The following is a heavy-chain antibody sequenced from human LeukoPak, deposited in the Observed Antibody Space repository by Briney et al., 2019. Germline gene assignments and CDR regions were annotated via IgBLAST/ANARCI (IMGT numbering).Heavy chain of an antibody. CDR2: ISGSGGST. V-gene: IGHV3-23*01. J-gene: IGHJ3*02. D-gene: IGHD3-9*01. Sequence: GGSLRLSCAASGFTFSSYAMSWVRQAPGKGLEWVSAISGSGGSTYYADSVKGRFTISRDNSKNTLYLQMNSLRAEHTAVYYCAKDSVLRYFDWLLSPIDAFDIWGQGTMVTVSS. CDR1: GFTFSSYA. CDR3: AKDSVLRYFDWLLSPIDAFDI.